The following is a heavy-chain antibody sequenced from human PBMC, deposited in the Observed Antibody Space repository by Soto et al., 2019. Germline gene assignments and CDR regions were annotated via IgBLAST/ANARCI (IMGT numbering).Heavy chain of an antibody. J-gene: IGHJ6*02. CDR3: AHVHYVILTGSSAMDV. D-gene: IGHD3-9*01. CDR2: IYWNDDK. V-gene: IGHV2-5*01. CDR1: GFSLSTSGVG. Sequence: SAPTLVNPTQTLTLTCTFSGFSLSTSGVGVGWIRQPAGKALEWLALIYWNDDKRYSPSLKSRLTITKDTSKNQVVLTMPSMDPVDTATYYCAHVHYVILTGSSAMDVWGQGTTVTVSS.